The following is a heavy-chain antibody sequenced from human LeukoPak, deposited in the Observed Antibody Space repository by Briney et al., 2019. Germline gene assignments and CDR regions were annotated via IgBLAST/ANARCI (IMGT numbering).Heavy chain of an antibody. CDR1: GFTFSSYG. CDR3: ANWDLSGYDFSD. Sequence: GGSLRLSCAASGFTFSSYGMHWVRQAPGKGLEWVAFIRYDGSNKAYADSVRGRFTISRDNSKNSLYLQMNSLRAEDTATYYCANWDLSGYDFSDWGQGTLVTVSS. D-gene: IGHD5-12*01. J-gene: IGHJ4*02. CDR2: IRYDGSNK. V-gene: IGHV3-30*02.